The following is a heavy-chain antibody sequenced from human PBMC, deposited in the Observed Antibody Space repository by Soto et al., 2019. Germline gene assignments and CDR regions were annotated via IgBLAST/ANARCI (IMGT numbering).Heavy chain of an antibody. V-gene: IGHV1-18*04. CDR2: ISTLHGNT. J-gene: IGHJ4*02. D-gene: IGHD3-22*01. Sequence: GASVKVSCKASGYTFTSYGISWVRQAPGQGLEWMGWISTLHGNTNYAQKFQGSVTMTTDTSTSTAYMELRSLTSDDTAIYYCARDTYDTTGHPLDYWGQGTLVTVSS. CDR1: GYTFTSYG. CDR3: ARDTYDTTGHPLDY.